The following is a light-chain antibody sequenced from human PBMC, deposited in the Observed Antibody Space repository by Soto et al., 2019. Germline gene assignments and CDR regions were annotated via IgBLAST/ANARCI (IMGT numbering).Light chain of an antibody. CDR2: DAS. V-gene: IGKV3-11*01. J-gene: IGKJ4*01. Sequence: EIVLTQSPATLSLSPGERATLSCRASQSVSSYLAWYQQKPGQAPRLLIYDASNRATGIPARFSGSGSGTDFTLTISSLEPEDFAVYYCQQRSNWPPTVTFGGGTKLEIK. CDR3: QQRSNWPPTVT. CDR1: QSVSSY.